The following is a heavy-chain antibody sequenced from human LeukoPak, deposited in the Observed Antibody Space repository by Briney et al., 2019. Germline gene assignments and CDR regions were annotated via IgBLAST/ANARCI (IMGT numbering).Heavy chain of an antibody. V-gene: IGHV4-34*01. CDR3: ARSWLV. Sequence: SETLSLTCAVYGGSFSGYYWSWIRQPPGKGLEWLGEINHSGSTNYNPSLKSRVTISVDTSKHQFSLKLSSVTAADTAVYYCARSWLVWDQGTLVTVSS. CDR2: INHSGST. J-gene: IGHJ4*02. D-gene: IGHD6-19*01. CDR1: GGSFSGYY.